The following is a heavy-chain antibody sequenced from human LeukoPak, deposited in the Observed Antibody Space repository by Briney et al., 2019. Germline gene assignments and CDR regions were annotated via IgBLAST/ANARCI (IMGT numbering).Heavy chain of an antibody. Sequence: SETLSLTCTVSGGSISSYYWSWIRQPPGKGLEWIGYIYYSGSTYYNPSLKSRVTISVDTSKNQFSLKLSSVTAADTAVYYCAREYCSGGSCTWTPQWFDPWGQGTLVTVSS. CDR2: IYYSGST. J-gene: IGHJ5*02. CDR3: AREYCSGGSCTWTPQWFDP. V-gene: IGHV4-59*12. D-gene: IGHD2-15*01. CDR1: GGSISSYY.